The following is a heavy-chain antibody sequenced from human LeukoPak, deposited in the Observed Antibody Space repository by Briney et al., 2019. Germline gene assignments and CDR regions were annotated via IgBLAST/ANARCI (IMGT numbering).Heavy chain of an antibody. CDR2: IYYSGST. V-gene: IGHV4-59*01. CDR1: GGSISSYY. Sequence: SETLSLTCTVSGGSISSYYWSWIRQPPGKGLEWIGYIYYSGSTNYNPSLKSRVTISVDTSKNQFSLKLGSVTAADTAVYYCARSYGDYVGRNWFDPWGQGTLVTVSS. J-gene: IGHJ5*02. CDR3: ARSYGDYVGRNWFDP. D-gene: IGHD4-17*01.